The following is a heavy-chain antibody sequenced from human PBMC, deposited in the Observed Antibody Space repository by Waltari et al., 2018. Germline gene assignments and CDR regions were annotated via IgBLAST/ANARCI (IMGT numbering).Heavy chain of an antibody. D-gene: IGHD2-21*01. CDR2: SIPILGTA. V-gene: IGHV1-69*14. CDR1: GGTFSSYA. Sequence: QVQLVQSGAEVKKPGSSVKVSCKASGGTFSSYAISWVRQAPGQGLEWMGGSIPILGTANYAQKFQGRVTITADKSTSTAYMALSGLRSEDTAVYYCARDPVVVPRNDAVDMWGQGTMVTVSS. CDR3: ARDPVVVPRNDAVDM. J-gene: IGHJ3*02.